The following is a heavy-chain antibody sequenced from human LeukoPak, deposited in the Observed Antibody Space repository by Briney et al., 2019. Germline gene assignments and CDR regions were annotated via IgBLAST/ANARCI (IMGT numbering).Heavy chain of an antibody. D-gene: IGHD3-22*01. J-gene: IGHJ4*02. CDR1: GFIFSSYW. CDR3: ARQTNYYDSSGYVEY. Sequence: GGSLRLSCAASGFIFSSYWMQWVRQAPGKGLVWVSRINSDGSSTSYADSVKGRFTISRDNAKNTLYLQMNGLRAEDTAVYYCARQTNYYDSSGYVEYWGQGTLVTVSS. V-gene: IGHV3-74*01. CDR2: INSDGSST.